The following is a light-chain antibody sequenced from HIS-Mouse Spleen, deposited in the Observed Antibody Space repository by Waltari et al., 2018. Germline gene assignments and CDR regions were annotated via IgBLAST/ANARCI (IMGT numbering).Light chain of an antibody. Sequence: SYELTQPPSVSVSPGQTARITCPGDALPKQYAYWYQQKSGQATVLVIYEDSKRPSGIPERFSGSSSGTMATLTISGAQVEDEADYYCYSTDSGGNHRVFGGGTKLTVL. CDR2: EDS. CDR3: YSTDSGGNHRV. J-gene: IGLJ2*01. CDR1: ALPKQY. V-gene: IGLV3-10*01.